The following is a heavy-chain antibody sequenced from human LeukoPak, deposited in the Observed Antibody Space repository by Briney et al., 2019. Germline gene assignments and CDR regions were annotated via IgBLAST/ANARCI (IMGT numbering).Heavy chain of an antibody. CDR3: ARDPGIYGDYYYYMDV. CDR1: GYTFTGYY. Sequence: RASVKVSCKASGYTFTGYYMHWVRQAPGQGLEWMGWINPNSGGTNYAQKFQGRVTMTRDTSISTAYMELSRLRSDDTAVYYCARDPGIYGDYYYYMDVWGKGTTVTVSS. D-gene: IGHD4-17*01. J-gene: IGHJ6*03. CDR2: INPNSGGT. V-gene: IGHV1-2*02.